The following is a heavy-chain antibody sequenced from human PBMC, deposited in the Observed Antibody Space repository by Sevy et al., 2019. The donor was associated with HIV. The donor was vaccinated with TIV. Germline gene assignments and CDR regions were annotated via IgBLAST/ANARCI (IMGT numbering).Heavy chain of an antibody. CDR1: GFSFSTHG. V-gene: IGHV3-30*03. CDR2: ILFDGSDK. D-gene: IGHD6-19*01. CDR3: ARDAGYSTVWYPGY. Sequence: GGSLRLSCAASGFSFSTHGMHWVRQAPGKGLEWVAVILFDGSDKYYSESVKGRFTISRDNSKNTLLLQMSSLRAEDTDVDYCARDAGYSTVWYPGYWGQGTLVTVSS. J-gene: IGHJ4*02.